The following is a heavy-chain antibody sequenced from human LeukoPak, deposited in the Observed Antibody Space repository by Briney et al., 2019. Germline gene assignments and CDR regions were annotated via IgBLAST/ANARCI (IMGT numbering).Heavy chain of an antibody. V-gene: IGHV1-8*02. D-gene: IGHD5-24*01. CDR3: ARATPGGLHGYSFDY. Sequence: ASVKVSCKASGYTFKNYDINWVRQATGQGLEWMGWMNPNSGNTGFAQKFQDRVRMTRDTSINTAYMELTSLRSGDTAVYYCARATPGGLHGYSFDYWGQGTVVTVSS. CDR2: MNPNSGNT. J-gene: IGHJ4*02. CDR1: GYTFKNYD.